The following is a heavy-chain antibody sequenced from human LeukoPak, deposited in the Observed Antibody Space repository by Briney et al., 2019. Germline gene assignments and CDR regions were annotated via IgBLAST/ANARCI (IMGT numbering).Heavy chain of an antibody. V-gene: IGHV1-2*02. J-gene: IGHJ4*02. D-gene: IGHD3-3*01. CDR2: IKPNSGGT. CDR3: VKRERFLEQPPY. Sequence: ASVKVSCKASGYTFTSYYMHWVRQAPGQGLEWMGWIKPNSGGTNYAQKFQGRVTMTRDTSISTAYMELSRLRSDDTAFYYCVKRERFLEQPPYWGQGTLVTVSS. CDR1: GYTFTSYY.